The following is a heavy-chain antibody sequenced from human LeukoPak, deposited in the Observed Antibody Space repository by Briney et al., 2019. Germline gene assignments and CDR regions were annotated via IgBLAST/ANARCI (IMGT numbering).Heavy chain of an antibody. CDR2: FDPEDGET. V-gene: IGHV1-24*01. J-gene: IGHJ6*02. CDR3: ATDGIVVVPAAMWYYSMDA. D-gene: IGHD2-2*01. Sequence: GASVKVSCKVSGYTLTELSMHWVRQAPGKGLEWMGGFDPEDGETIYAQKFQGRVTMTEDTSTDTAYMELSSLRSEDTAVYYCATDGIVVVPAAMWYYSMDAWGQGTTVTVSS. CDR1: GYTLTELS.